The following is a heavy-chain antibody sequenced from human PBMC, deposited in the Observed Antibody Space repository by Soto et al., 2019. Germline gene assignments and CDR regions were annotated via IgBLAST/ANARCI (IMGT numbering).Heavy chain of an antibody. CDR3: ASAAGGVIITGYYYYGMDV. V-gene: IGHV5-10-1*01. CDR2: IDPSDSYT. Sequence: GESLKISCKGSGYSFTSYWISWVRQMPGKGLEWMGRIDPSDSYTNYSPSLQGHVTISADKSISTAYLQWSSLKASDTAMYYWASAAGGVIITGYYYYGMDVWGQGTTVTVSS. J-gene: IGHJ6*02. CDR1: GYSFTSYW. D-gene: IGHD3-10*01.